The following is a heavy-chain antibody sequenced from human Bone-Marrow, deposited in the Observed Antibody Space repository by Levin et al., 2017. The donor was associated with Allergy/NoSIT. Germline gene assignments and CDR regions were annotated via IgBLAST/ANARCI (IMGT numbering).Heavy chain of an antibody. D-gene: IGHD3-16*01. CDR1: GFSLRTSGVG. V-gene: IGHV2-5*02. Sequence: SGPTLVKPTQTLTLTCAFSGFSLRTSGVGVGWIRQPPGKALEWLALIYWDDLKGYSPSLKRRLTIQKVTSKNQVVLTLTNMEPVDTATYYCANRARWGRTPAAGACEFWGHGTMVTVSS. CDR2: IYWDDLK. J-gene: IGHJ3*01. CDR3: ANRARWGRTPAAGACEF.